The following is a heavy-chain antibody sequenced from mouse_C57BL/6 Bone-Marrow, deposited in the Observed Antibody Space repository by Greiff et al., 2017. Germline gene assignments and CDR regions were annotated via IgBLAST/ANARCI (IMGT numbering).Heavy chain of an antibody. CDR3: ARSGYAWFAY. Sequence: VQLQQSGPELVKPGASVKISCKASGYTFTDYYMNWVKQSHGKCLEWIGDINPNNGGTSYNQKFKGKATLTVDKSSSTAYMELRSLTSEDSAVYYCARSGYAWFAYWGQGTLVTVSA. D-gene: IGHD3-1*01. J-gene: IGHJ3*01. CDR2: INPNNGGT. CDR1: GYTFTDYY. V-gene: IGHV1-26*01.